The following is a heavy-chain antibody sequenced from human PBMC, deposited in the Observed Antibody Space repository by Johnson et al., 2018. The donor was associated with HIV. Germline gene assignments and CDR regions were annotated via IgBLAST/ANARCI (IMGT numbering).Heavy chain of an antibody. CDR2: ITSTGITV. D-gene: IGHD3-10*01. CDR1: GFTFDDYG. CDR3: ARAPEVRGVDAFDV. Sequence: QVQLVESGGGVIRPGGSLRLSCAASGFTFDDYGMSWIRQAPGQGLEWVSYITSTGITVYYTDSVKGRFTISRDNAKNSLSLQMNSLRAEDTAVYYCARAPEVRGVDAFDVWGQGTVVTVSS. V-gene: IGHV3-11*04. J-gene: IGHJ3*01.